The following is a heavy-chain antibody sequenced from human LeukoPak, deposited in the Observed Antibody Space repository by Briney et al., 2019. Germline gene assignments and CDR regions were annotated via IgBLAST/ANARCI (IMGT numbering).Heavy chain of an antibody. J-gene: IGHJ4*02. CDR3: ARAWYNWKAFDY. D-gene: IGHD1-1*01. Sequence: SGTLSLTCAVSGGSISSNNWWGWVRQPPGKGLEWIGYIYYSGSTDYNLSLKSRVTISVDTSKNQFSLKLSSVTAADTAVYYCARAWYNWKAFDYWGQGTLVTVSS. CDR2: IYYSGST. CDR1: GGSISSNNW. V-gene: IGHV4-4*02.